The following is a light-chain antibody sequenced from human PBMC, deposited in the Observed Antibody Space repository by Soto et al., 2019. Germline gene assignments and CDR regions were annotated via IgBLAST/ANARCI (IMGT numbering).Light chain of an antibody. V-gene: IGKV4-1*01. Sequence: DIVMAWFPDSLAVSLDERATINCKSSQSVLYSSNNKNYLAWYQQKPGQAPRLLIYGASTRATGIPARFSGSGSGTEFTLTISSLQSEDFAVYYCQQYNNWLPITFGQGTKVDIK. CDR1: QSVLYSSNNKNY. CDR3: QQYNNWLPIT. CDR2: GAS. J-gene: IGKJ1*01.